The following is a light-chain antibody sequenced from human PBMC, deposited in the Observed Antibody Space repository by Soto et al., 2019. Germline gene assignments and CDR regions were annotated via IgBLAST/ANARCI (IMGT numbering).Light chain of an antibody. CDR1: QNIAGN. CDR2: NAS. Sequence: EIVMTQYPPTLSASPGERVTLSCRASQNIAGNLAWYQQKPGQAPRLLIDNASTRATGVPARFSGSGSGRDGREYTLTISSVEPEDFAVYYCQQRSNWPLTFGGGTKVEIE. V-gene: IGKV3-11*02. CDR3: QQRSNWPLT. J-gene: IGKJ4*01.